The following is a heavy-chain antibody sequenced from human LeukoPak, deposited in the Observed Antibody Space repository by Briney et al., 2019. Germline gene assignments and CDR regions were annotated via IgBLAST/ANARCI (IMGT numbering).Heavy chain of an antibody. CDR3: TRPPFI. V-gene: IGHV5-51*01. CDR2: IYPGDSDT. Sequence: GESLKISCKGSGYSFTSNWIGWVRQMPGKGLEWMGIIYPGDSDTRYSPSFQGQVTISVDKSISIAYLQWSSLKASDTAIYYRTRPPFIWGQGTMVTVSS. CDR1: GYSFTSNW. J-gene: IGHJ3*02.